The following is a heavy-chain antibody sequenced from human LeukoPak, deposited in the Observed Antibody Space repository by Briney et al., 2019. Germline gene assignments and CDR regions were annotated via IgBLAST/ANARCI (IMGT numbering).Heavy chain of an antibody. Sequence: ASVKVSCKASGGTFSSYAISWVRQAPGQGLEWMGGIIPIFGTANYAQKFQGRVTITADESTSTAYMELSSLRSEDTAVYYCARVVGLTGYSSTWYSGYYYYMDVWGKGTTVTVSS. CDR3: ARVVGLTGYSSTWYSGYYYYMDV. D-gene: IGHD6-13*01. CDR1: GGTFSSYA. V-gene: IGHV1-69*13. CDR2: IIPIFGTA. J-gene: IGHJ6*03.